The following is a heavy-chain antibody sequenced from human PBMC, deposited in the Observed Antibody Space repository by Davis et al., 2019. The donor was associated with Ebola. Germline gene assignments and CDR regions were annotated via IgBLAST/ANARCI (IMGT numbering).Heavy chain of an antibody. J-gene: IGHJ1*01. CDR3: AKDRRYGDYAEYFQH. CDR2: ISGSGGST. Sequence: PGGSLRLSCAASGFTFSSYAMSWVRQAPGKGLEWVSAISGSGGSTYYADSVKGRFTISRDNSKNTLYLQMNSLRAEDTAVYYCAKDRRYGDYAEYFQHWGQGTLVTVSS. D-gene: IGHD4-17*01. CDR1: GFTFSSYA. V-gene: IGHV3-23*01.